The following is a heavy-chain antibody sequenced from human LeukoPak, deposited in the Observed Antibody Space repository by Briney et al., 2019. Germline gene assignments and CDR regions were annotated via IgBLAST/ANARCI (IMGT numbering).Heavy chain of an antibody. Sequence: SETLSLTCTVSGGSISTYYWSWIRQPPGKGLEWIGYIYYSGSTNYNPSLKSRVTISVDTSKNQLSLKLNSVTAADTAVYYCARHDGRYSSGWDFDYWGQGTLVTVSS. CDR1: GGSISTYY. CDR2: IYYSGST. V-gene: IGHV4-59*08. D-gene: IGHD6-19*01. J-gene: IGHJ4*02. CDR3: ARHDGRYSSGWDFDY.